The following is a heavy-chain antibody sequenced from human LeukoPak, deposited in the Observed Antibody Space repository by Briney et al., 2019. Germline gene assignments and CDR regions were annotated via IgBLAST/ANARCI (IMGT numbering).Heavy chain of an antibody. CDR1: EFSVSSNY. J-gene: IGHJ4*02. CDR2: ISDNGGST. V-gene: IGHV3-23*01. D-gene: IGHD3-16*02. CDR3: AKTIVIPIALGVFDY. Sequence: GGSLRLSCAASEFSVSSNYMTWVRQAPGKGLEWVSTISDNGGSTYYADSVKGRFTISRDNSKNTLYLQMNSLRAEDTAIYYCAKTIVIPIALGVFDYWGQGTLVTVSS.